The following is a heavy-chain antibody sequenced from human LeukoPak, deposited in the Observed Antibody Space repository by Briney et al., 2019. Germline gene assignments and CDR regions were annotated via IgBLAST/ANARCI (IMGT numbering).Heavy chain of an antibody. D-gene: IGHD1-26*01. CDR1: GYTFIDYY. CDR3: ARGPASGDFDY. J-gene: IGHJ4*02. V-gene: IGHV1-2*02. Sequence: ASVKVSCKTSGYTFIDYYVHWMRQAPGQGLEWRGWINPNSGATKYEQKFQGRVTMTRDTSINTVYMELSGLIFDDTAVYYCARGPASGDFDYWGQGTLVTVSS. CDR2: INPNSGAT.